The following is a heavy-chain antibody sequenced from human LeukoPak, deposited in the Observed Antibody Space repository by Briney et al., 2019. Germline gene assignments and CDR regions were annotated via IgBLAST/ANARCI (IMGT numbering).Heavy chain of an antibody. Sequence: SETLSLTCTVSGGSISSRIYYWGWIRQPPGKGLEWIGSIYYSGSTYYNPSLKSRVTISVDTSKNQFSLKLSSVTAADTAVYYCARLKAAAGFDYWGQGTLVTVSS. CDR2: IYYSGST. CDR3: ARLKAAAGFDY. J-gene: IGHJ4*02. V-gene: IGHV4-39*01. D-gene: IGHD6-13*01. CDR1: GGSISSRIYY.